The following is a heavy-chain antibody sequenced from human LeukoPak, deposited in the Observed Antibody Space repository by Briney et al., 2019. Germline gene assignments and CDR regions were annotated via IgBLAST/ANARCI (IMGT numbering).Heavy chain of an antibody. D-gene: IGHD1-26*01. V-gene: IGHV3-33*01. CDR3: ARGNSGSYDY. CDR1: GFTFSSYG. Sequence: GGSLRLSCAASGFTFSSYGIHWVRQAPGKGLEWVAVIWYDGSKKYYADSVKGRFTISRDNSKNTMYLQMNSLRAEDTAVYYCARGNSGSYDYWGQGTLVTVSS. CDR2: IWYDGSKK. J-gene: IGHJ4*02.